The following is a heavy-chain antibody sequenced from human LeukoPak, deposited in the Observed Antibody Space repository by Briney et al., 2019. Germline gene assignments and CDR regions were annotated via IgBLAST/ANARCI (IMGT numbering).Heavy chain of an antibody. Sequence: GRSLRLSCAASGFTFNNYGMHWVRQAPGKGLEWVAVISYDGSNKYYADSVKGRFTISRDYSKNTLYLQMNSLRAEDTAFYYCARDSGFSGTQRGEYWGQGTLVTVSS. D-gene: IGHD3/OR15-3a*01. CDR3: ARDSGFSGTQRGEY. CDR1: GFTFNNYG. J-gene: IGHJ4*02. V-gene: IGHV3-30*03. CDR2: ISYDGSNK.